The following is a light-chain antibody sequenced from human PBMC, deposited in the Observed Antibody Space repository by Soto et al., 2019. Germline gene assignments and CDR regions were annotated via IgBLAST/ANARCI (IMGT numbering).Light chain of an antibody. Sequence: QSALTQPASVSGSTGQSITISCTGTSSDVGGYNYVSWYQQHPGKAPKLMIYEVSNRPSGVSNRFSGSKSGNTASLTISGLKAEDEAAYYFSSYTSSSTGFGGGTKLTVL. CDR1: SSDVGGYNY. J-gene: IGLJ2*01. CDR2: EVS. CDR3: SSYTSSSTG. V-gene: IGLV2-14*01.